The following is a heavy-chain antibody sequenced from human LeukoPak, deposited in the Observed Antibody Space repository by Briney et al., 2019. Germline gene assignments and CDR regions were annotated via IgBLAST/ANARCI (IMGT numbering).Heavy chain of an antibody. CDR1: GLTVTNAW. Sequence: GGSLRLSCAASGLTVTNAWMNWVRQTPGKGLEWVSVIYRGGATYYADSVKGRFTLSRDNSKNTLYLQMNSLRVEDTAVYYCAREGMHDSSGYYPIGGSYYFDHWGQGTLVTVSS. V-gene: IGHV3-53*01. CDR3: AREGMHDSSGYYPIGGSYYFDH. J-gene: IGHJ4*02. CDR2: IYRGGAT. D-gene: IGHD3-22*01.